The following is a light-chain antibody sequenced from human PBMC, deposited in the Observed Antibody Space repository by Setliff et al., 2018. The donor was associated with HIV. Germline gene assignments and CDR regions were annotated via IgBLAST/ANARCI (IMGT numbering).Light chain of an antibody. CDR3: QQFYNTPRT. CDR1: QSVFSGSNNKYS. CDR2: WAS. V-gene: IGKV4-1*01. Sequence: DIVMTQSPDSLVVSLGERATLNCRSSQSVFSGSNNKYSLAWYQQKPGQPPKLLIYWASTRESGVPARFSGSGSGTDFTLTINSLQAEDVAVYYCQQFYNTPRTFGQGTKVDIK. J-gene: IGKJ1*01.